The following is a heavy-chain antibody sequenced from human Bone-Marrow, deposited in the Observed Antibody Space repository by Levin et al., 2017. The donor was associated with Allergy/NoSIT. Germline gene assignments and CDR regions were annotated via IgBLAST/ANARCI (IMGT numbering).Heavy chain of an antibody. Sequence: GGSLRLSCTVSGFTFNRYSMNWVRQAPGKGLEWVAYISPRSTTTYYADSVKGRFTISRDNAQNSLFLQINSVRDADTAVYYCARDDTSPEYFDHWGQGALVTVSS. V-gene: IGHV3-48*02. CDR3: ARDDTSPEYFDH. J-gene: IGHJ4*02. D-gene: IGHD1-14*01. CDR1: GFTFNRYS. CDR2: ISPRSTTT.